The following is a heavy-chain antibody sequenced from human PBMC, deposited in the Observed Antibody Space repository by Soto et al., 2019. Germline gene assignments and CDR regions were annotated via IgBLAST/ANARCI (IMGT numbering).Heavy chain of an antibody. Sequence: QVQLVQSGAEVKKPGASVKVSCKASGYTFTSYGISWVRQAPGQGLEWMGWISAYNGNTNYAQKLKVRVTMTXXTXTXXAYMELRSLRSDDTAVYYCARETCIAAAVICWFDPWGQGTLVTVSS. CDR2: ISAYNGNT. V-gene: IGHV1-18*01. CDR3: ARETCIAAAVICWFDP. J-gene: IGHJ5*02. D-gene: IGHD6-13*01. CDR1: GYTFTSYG.